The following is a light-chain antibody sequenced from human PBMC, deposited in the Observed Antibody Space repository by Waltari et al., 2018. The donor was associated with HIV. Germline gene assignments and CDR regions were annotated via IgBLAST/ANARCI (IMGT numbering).Light chain of an antibody. CDR3: QVWDRSSDQVI. J-gene: IGLJ2*01. CDR2: FEL. CDR1: NIESKS. V-gene: IGLV3-21*04. Sequence: YELTQPPSVSVAPGQTAMITCGGNNIESKSVQWYQQKPGQAPVLVIYFELDRPSGNPERFSGSVSGNTSTLTSSRVDAGDEADYYCQVWDRSSDQVIFGGGTKLTVL.